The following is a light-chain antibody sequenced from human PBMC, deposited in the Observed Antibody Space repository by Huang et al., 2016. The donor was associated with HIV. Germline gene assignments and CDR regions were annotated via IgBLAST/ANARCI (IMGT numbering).Light chain of an antibody. CDR3: QQYENWPRT. CDR1: QSVDRS. V-gene: IGKV3-15*01. J-gene: IGKJ2*01. CDR2: GTS. Sequence: EIVMTQSPATLSVSPGGRATLSCRASQSVDRSLAWYQQKPGQTPRLLIYGTSTRATGIPARFSGSGSDTEFTLTISSLQSEDFAVYYCQQYENWPRTFGQGTRLEIK.